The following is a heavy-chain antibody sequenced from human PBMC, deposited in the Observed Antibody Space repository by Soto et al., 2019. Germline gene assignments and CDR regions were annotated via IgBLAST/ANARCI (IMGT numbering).Heavy chain of an antibody. CDR1: GFTFSSRA. Sequence: EVQLLESGGALVQPGGSLRLSCAASGFTFSSRAMTWVRQAPGKGLEWVSTISGTGGTAYYADSVKGRFTISSDNSKNTLDLQMNSLRAEDTALYYCATGYKYGYYSYAMDVWGQGTTVSVSS. V-gene: IGHV3-23*01. CDR3: ATGYKYGYYSYAMDV. J-gene: IGHJ6*02. CDR2: ISGTGGTA. D-gene: IGHD5-18*01.